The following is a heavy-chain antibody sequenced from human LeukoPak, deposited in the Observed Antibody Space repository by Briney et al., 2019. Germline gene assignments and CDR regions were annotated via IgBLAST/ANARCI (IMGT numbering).Heavy chain of an antibody. CDR1: GGTFSSYA. CDR2: IIPIFGTA. J-gene: IGHJ4*02. D-gene: IGHD4-23*01. V-gene: IGHV1-69*01. Sequence: ASVKVSCKASGGTFSSYAISWVRQAPGQGLEWMGGIIPIFGTANYAQKFQGRVTITADESTSTAYMELSSLRSEDTAVYYCARNRESPDYGGNAYFDYWGQGTLVTVSS. CDR3: ARNRESPDYGGNAYFDY.